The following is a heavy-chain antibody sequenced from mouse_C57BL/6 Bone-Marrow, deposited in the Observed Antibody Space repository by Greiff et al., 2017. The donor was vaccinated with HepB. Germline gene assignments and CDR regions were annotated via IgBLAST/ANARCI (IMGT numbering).Heavy chain of an antibody. Sequence: QVQLKQSGAELVRPGASVKMSCKASGYTFTSYNMHWVKQTPRQGLEWIGAIYPGNGDTSYNQKFKGKATLTVDKSSSTAYMQLSSLTSEDSAVYFCARRDSSGYGGVFDYWGQGTTLTVSS. V-gene: IGHV1-12*01. CDR1: GYTFTSYN. J-gene: IGHJ2*01. CDR2: IYPGNGDT. D-gene: IGHD3-2*02. CDR3: ARRDSSGYGGVFDY.